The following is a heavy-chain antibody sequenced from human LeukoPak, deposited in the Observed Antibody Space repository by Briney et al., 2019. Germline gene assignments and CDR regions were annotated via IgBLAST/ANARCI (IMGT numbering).Heavy chain of an antibody. J-gene: IGHJ1*01. V-gene: IGHV3-11*01. CDR2: ISSSGSTI. CDR1: GFTFSDYY. Sequence: GGSLRLSCAASGFTFSDYYMSWIRQAPGKGLEWVSYISSSGSTIYYADSVKGRFTISRDNAKNSLYLQMNSLRAEDTAVYYCARPPRSAKSEYFQHWGQGTLVTVSS. CDR3: ARPPRSAKSEYFQH. D-gene: IGHD3-10*01.